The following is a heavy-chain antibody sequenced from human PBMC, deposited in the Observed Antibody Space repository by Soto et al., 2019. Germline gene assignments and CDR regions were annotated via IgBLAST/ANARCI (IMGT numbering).Heavy chain of an antibody. CDR1: GFTFGNAW. V-gene: IGHV3-15*07. D-gene: IGHD6-13*01. Sequence: EVQLVESGGGLVKPGGSLRLSCAASGFTFGNAWMNWVRQAPGKGLEWVGRIKSKTDSGTTDYAAPVKGRFTISRDDSKNTLYLQMNSLKTEDRAVYYGTTDLQRVQYWGQGTLVTVSS. CDR2: IKSKTDSGTT. J-gene: IGHJ4*02. CDR3: TTDLQRVQY.